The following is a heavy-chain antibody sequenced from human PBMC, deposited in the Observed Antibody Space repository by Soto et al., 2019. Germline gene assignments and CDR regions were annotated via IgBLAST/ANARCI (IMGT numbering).Heavy chain of an antibody. CDR2: INHSGST. D-gene: IGHD6-19*01. CDR1: GGSFSGYY. Sequence: QVQLQQWGAGLLKPSETLSLTCAVYGGSFSGYYWSWIRQPPGKGLEWIGEINHSGSTNYNPSLKSRVTISVDTSKNQFSLKVSSVTAADTAVYYCARGGWLVQRWFDPWGQGTLVTVSS. CDR3: ARGGWLVQRWFDP. V-gene: IGHV4-34*01. J-gene: IGHJ5*02.